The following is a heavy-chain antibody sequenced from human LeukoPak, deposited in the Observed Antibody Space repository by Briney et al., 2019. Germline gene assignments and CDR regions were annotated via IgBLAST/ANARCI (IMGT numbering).Heavy chain of an antibody. CDR2: INHSGST. D-gene: IGHD2-8*02. CDR1: GGSISSGGYY. Sequence: SQTLSLTCTVSGGSISSGGYYWSWIRQPPGKGLGWIGEINHSGSTNYNPSLKSRVTISVDTSKNQFSLKLSSVTAADTAVYYCAGHHPRNTVDFWGQGTLVTVSS. CDR3: AGHHPRNTVDF. V-gene: IGHV4-30-4*08. J-gene: IGHJ4*02.